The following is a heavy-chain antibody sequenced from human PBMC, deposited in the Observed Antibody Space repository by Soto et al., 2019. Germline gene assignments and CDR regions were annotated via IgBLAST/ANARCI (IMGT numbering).Heavy chain of an antibody. Sequence: SETLSLTCTVSGGSISSSSYYWGWIRQPPGKGLEWIGSIYYSGSTHYNPSLKSRVTISVDTSKNQFSLKLSSVTAADTAVYYCASSTIFGVDPYYYYGMDVWGQGTTVTVSS. CDR3: ASSTIFGVDPYYYYGMDV. CDR1: GGSISSSSYY. D-gene: IGHD3-3*01. CDR2: IYYSGST. J-gene: IGHJ6*02. V-gene: IGHV4-39*01.